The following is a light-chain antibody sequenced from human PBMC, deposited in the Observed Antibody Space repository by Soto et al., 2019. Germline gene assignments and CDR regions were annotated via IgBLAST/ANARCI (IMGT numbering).Light chain of an antibody. CDR3: QQYNSYAPLT. CDR2: DAS. V-gene: IGKV1-5*01. Sequence: DIQMTQSPSTLSASVGDRVTITCRASQSISSWLAWYQQKPGKAPKLLSYDASSLESGVPSRFSVSGSGTEFTLTIRSLQPDDFATYYCQQYNSYAPLTFGGGTKVEIK. CDR1: QSISSW. J-gene: IGKJ4*01.